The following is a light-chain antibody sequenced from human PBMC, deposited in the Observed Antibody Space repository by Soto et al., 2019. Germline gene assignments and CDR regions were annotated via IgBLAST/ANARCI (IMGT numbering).Light chain of an antibody. J-gene: IGKJ2*03. CDR1: QTISSY. CDR2: DAS. V-gene: IGKV3-20*01. CDR3: QQYLSSPPYG. Sequence: EIVLTQSPGTLSLSPGERATLSCRASQTISSYLAWYQHKPGQAPRLLIYDASSRATDIPDRFSGSGSGTVFTLTIGRLEPEDFAVYYCQQYLSSPPYGFGQGTKLEIK.